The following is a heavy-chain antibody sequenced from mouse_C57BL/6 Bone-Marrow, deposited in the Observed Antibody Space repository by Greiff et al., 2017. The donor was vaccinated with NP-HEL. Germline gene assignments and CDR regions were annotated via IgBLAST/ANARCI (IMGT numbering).Heavy chain of an antibody. CDR2: YPGSGNTY. Sequence: QQSGPELVKPGASVKMSCKASGYTFTDYYMHWVKQKPGKGLEWIGEIYPGSGNTYYNEKFKGKATLTADTSSSTAYMQLSSLTSEDSAVYFCARKYFFFDYWGQGTTLTVSS. CDR1: YTFTDYYM. V-gene: IGHV1-83*01. J-gene: IGHJ2*01. D-gene: IGHD5-1-1*01. CDR3: RKYFFFDY.